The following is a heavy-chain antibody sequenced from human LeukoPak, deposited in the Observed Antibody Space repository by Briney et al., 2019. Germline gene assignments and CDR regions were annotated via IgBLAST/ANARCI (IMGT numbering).Heavy chain of an antibody. J-gene: IGHJ4*02. CDR2: IYYDDSET. CDR1: GYSFTNYW. V-gene: IGHV5-51*01. CDR3: ARHSGVTYYYDSSGYYYPLDFDY. Sequence: GESLKISCKGGGYSFTNYWIVWVRQMPGKGLEWMGVIYYDDSETQYSPSFQGQVTMSVDKSISTAYLQWSSLKASDTAMYYCARHSGVTYYYDSSGYYYPLDFDYWGQGTLVTVSS. D-gene: IGHD3-22*01.